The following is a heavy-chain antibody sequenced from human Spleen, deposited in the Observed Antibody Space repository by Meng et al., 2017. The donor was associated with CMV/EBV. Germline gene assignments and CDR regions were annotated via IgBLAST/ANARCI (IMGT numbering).Heavy chain of an antibody. CDR2: MFYSGST. CDR1: GASISGYY. J-gene: IGHJ5*02. D-gene: IGHD1-1*01. Sequence: SETLSLTCTVSGASISGYYWNWIRQPPGKGLEWIGYMFYSGSTNYNPSLKSRVTISLDTSKNQFSLKLSSVTAADTAVYYCARDAGWWFDPWGQGTLVTVSS. V-gene: IGHV4-59*01. CDR3: ARDAGWWFDP.